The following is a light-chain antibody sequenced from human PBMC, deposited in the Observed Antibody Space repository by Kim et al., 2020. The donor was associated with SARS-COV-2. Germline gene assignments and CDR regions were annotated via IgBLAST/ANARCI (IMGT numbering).Light chain of an antibody. J-gene: IGKJ5*01. Sequence: DVVMTQSPLSMPVTLGQPASISCRSSQSLVYSYGNTYLNWFQQRPGQSPRRLIYKVSNRDSGVPDRFSGSGSGTDFTLKISRVEAEDVVFYYCMQSTYLITFGQGTRLEIK. CDR2: KVS. V-gene: IGKV2-30*01. CDR3: MQSTYLIT. CDR1: QSLVYSYGNTY.